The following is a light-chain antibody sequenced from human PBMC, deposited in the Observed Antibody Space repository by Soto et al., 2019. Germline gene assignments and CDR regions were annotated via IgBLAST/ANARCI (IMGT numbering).Light chain of an antibody. CDR3: QQYGSTPLT. CDR2: DAS. V-gene: IGKV3-20*01. CDR1: QSVRSNY. Sequence: EIVLTQSPDTLSLSPGERATLSCRASQSVRSNYLAWYQQKPGQAPRFLIYDASSRATGIPDRFSGSGSGTDFTLTISRREPEDFAVYYCQQYGSTPLTFGGGTKVDIK. J-gene: IGKJ4*01.